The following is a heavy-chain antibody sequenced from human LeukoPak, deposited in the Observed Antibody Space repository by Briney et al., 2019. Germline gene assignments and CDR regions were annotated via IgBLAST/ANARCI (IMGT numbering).Heavy chain of an antibody. V-gene: IGHV3-7*03. CDR3: ARDEDPLSDYYGSGSYPGPPGY. CDR2: IKQDGSEK. D-gene: IGHD3-10*01. Sequence: GGPLRLSCAASGFTFSSYWMSWVRQAPGKGLEWVANIKQDGSEKYYVDSVKGRFTISRDNAKNSLYLQMNSLRAENTAVYYCARDEDPLSDYYGSGSYPGPPGYWGQGTLVTVSS. CDR1: GFTFSSYW. J-gene: IGHJ4*02.